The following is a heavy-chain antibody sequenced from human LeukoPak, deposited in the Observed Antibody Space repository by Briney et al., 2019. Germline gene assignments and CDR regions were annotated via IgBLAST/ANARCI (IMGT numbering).Heavy chain of an antibody. Sequence: SVKVSCKASGGTFSSYAISWVPQAPGQGLEWMGGIIPIFGTANYAQKFQGRVTITADESTSTAYMELSSLRSEDTAVYYCARDVASGHGYERYFDYWGQGTLVTVSS. J-gene: IGHJ4*02. CDR1: GGTFSSYA. D-gene: IGHD5-12*01. V-gene: IGHV1-69*13. CDR2: IIPIFGTA. CDR3: ARDVASGHGYERYFDY.